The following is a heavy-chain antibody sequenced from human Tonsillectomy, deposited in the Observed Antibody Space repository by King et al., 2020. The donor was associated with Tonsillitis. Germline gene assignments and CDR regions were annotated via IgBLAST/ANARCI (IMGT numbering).Heavy chain of an antibody. CDR2: ISYDGSNK. J-gene: IGHJ4*02. D-gene: IGHD2-2*01. V-gene: IGHV3-30-3*01. CDR3: AGGYCSSTNCLYYFDY. Sequence: VQLVESGGGVVQSGRSLRLSCAASGFTFSSYAMHWVRQAPGKGLEWVAVISYDGSNKYYADSVKGRITISRDNSKNTLYLQMNSLRAEDTAVYYCAGGYCSSTNCLYYFDYWGQGTLVTVSS. CDR1: GFTFSSYA.